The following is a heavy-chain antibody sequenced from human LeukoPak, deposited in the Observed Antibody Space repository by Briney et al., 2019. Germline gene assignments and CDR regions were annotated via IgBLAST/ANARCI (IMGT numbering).Heavy chain of an antibody. CDR2: IKQDGSEK. V-gene: IGHV3-7*01. J-gene: IGHJ4*02. D-gene: IGHD5-24*01. CDR3: ARGGRWLQLRALDY. Sequence: PGGSLRLSCAASGVTFSSYWMSWVRQAPGKGLEWVANIKQDGSEKYYVDSVKGRFTISRDNAKNSLYLQMNSLRAEDTAVYYCARGGRWLQLRALDYWGQGTLVTVSS. CDR1: GVTFSSYW.